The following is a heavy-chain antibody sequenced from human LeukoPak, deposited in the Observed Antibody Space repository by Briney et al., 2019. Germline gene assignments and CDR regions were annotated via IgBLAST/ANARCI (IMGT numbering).Heavy chain of an antibody. Sequence: SGGSLRLSCAASGFTLSSYAMSWVRQAPGKGLEWVSTISIGGGSTYYADSVKGRFTISRDNSKNTLYLQMNSLRAEDTAVYYCAKGLAYYYGSGSSPDYFDYWGQGTLVTVSS. CDR2: ISIGGGST. CDR3: AKGLAYYYGSGSSPDYFDY. V-gene: IGHV3-23*01. J-gene: IGHJ4*02. D-gene: IGHD3-10*01. CDR1: GFTLSSYA.